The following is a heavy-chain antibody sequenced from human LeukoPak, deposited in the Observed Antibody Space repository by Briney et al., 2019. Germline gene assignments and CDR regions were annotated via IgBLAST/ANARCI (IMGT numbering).Heavy chain of an antibody. CDR2: INPNSGGT. CDR3: ARVPQQWGYYYYGMDV. V-gene: IGHV1-2*02. D-gene: IGHD6-19*01. Sequence: GASVKVSCKASGYTFTGYYMHWVRQAPGQGLEWMGWINPNSGGTNYAQKFQGRVTMTRDTSISTAYMELSRLRSDDTAVYYCARVPQQWGYYYYGMDVWGQGTTVTVSS. J-gene: IGHJ6*02. CDR1: GYTFTGYY.